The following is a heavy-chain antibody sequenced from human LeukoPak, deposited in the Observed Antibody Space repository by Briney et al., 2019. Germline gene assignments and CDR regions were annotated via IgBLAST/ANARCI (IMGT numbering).Heavy chain of an antibody. Sequence: TTGGSLRLSCVASGFTFSNYGMNWVRQVPGKGLEWVSYISSSRSSISYADSVKGRFTISRDNAGNSLYLQMNSLRAEDTAIYYCARGGAARPDYWGQGVLVTVSS. V-gene: IGHV3-21*06. J-gene: IGHJ4*02. CDR1: GFTFSNYG. CDR2: ISSSRSSI. CDR3: ARGGAARPDY. D-gene: IGHD6-6*01.